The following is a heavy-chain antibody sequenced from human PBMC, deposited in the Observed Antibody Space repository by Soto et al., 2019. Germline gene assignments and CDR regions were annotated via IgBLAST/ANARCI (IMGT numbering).Heavy chain of an antibody. D-gene: IGHD1-20*01. CDR2: INPSGGST. Sequence: ASVKVSCKASGYTFTSYYMHWVRQAPGQGLEWMGIINPSGGSTSYAQKFQGRVTMTRDTSTSTVYMELSSLRSEDTAVYYCASQLTGTNWFDPWGQGTLVTVSS. CDR3: ASQLTGTNWFDP. V-gene: IGHV1-46*01. J-gene: IGHJ5*02. CDR1: GYTFTSYY.